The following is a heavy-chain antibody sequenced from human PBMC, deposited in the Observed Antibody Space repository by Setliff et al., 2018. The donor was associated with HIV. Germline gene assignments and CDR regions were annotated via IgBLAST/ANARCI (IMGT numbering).Heavy chain of an antibody. CDR2: IFHSGDT. D-gene: IGHD6-6*01. V-gene: IGHV4-31*03. Sequence: PSETLSLTCSVSGVSVGSGDYYWHWIRQHPEKALEWIGYIFHSGDTYYNPSLKSRISMPVDTSKNQFSLELTSLTAADTAVYYCATRPRIAARPFDYWGQGMLVTVS. CDR1: GVSVGSGDYY. J-gene: IGHJ4*02. CDR3: ATRPRIAARPFDY.